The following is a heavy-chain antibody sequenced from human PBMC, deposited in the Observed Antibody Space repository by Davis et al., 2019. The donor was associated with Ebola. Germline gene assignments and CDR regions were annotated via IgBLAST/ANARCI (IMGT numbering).Heavy chain of an antibody. CDR3: AREVAQCVGDCLDY. V-gene: IGHV3-11*04. CDR1: GFTFSDYY. CDR2: ISSDITTI. D-gene: IGHD2-21*01. J-gene: IGHJ4*02. Sequence: PAGSLTLSCAASGFTFSDYYMSWIRQAPGKGLEWVSYISSDITTIYYTDSVKGRFTVSRDNAKNSMYLQMNSLRAEDTAIYYCAREVAQCVGDCLDYWGQGTLVTVSS.